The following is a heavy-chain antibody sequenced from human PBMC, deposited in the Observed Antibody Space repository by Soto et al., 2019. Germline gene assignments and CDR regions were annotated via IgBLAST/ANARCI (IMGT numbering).Heavy chain of an antibody. J-gene: IGHJ3*02. CDR2: FDPEDGET. Sequence: ASVKVSCKVSGYTLTELSMHWVRQAPGKGLEWMGGFDPEDGETIYAQKFQGRVTMTEDTSTDTAYMELSSLRSEDTAVYYWATRVVTRFLQWFPRHVAFDTWGQGTMVTVAS. V-gene: IGHV1-24*01. CDR1: GYTLTELS. CDR3: ATRVVTRFLQWFPRHVAFDT. D-gene: IGHD3-3*01.